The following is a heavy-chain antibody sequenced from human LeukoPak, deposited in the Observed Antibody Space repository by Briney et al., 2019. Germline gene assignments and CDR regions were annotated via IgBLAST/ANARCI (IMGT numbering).Heavy chain of an antibody. CDR1: GFTFSSYA. V-gene: IGHV3-23*01. CDR2: ISGSGGST. CDR3: AKDLIPRDYFDY. Sequence: GGSLRLSCAASGFTFSSYAMSWVRQAPGKGLEWVSAISGSGGSTFYADSVKGRFTISRDNSKNTLYLQMNSLRAEDTAVYYCAKDLIPRDYFDYWGQGTLVTVSS. J-gene: IGHJ4*02.